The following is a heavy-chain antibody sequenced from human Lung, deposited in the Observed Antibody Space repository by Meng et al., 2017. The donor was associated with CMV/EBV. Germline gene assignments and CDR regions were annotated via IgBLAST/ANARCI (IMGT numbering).Heavy chain of an antibody. J-gene: IGHJ6*02. V-gene: IGHV4-31*03. D-gene: IGHD5/OR15-5a*01. CDR1: GGSISSSSYY. CDR3: ARDSLYEPKYGTDV. Sequence: SETLSLTCTVSGGSISSSSYYWSWIRQHPGKGPEWIGYVFHTGATYYSPSLNSRLTLSLDTSKNQFSLKLSSVTAADTAVYYCARDSLYEPKYGTDVWGPGTTVXVSS. CDR2: VFHTGAT.